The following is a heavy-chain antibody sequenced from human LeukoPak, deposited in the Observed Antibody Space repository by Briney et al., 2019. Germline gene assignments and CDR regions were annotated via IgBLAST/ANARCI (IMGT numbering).Heavy chain of an antibody. Sequence: GGSLSLPRGVSGYSLSIQYVHGASEAPGRGLVCVSCISSSSTYIYYADSVRGRFAIFKDNTKNSLYLQMNSLRADDTAVYYCVRENHGSFDYWGQGSLVTVSS. CDR2: ISSSSTYI. D-gene: IGHD1-14*01. V-gene: IGHV3-21*01. CDR3: VRENHGSFDY. J-gene: IGHJ4*02. CDR1: GYSLSIQY.